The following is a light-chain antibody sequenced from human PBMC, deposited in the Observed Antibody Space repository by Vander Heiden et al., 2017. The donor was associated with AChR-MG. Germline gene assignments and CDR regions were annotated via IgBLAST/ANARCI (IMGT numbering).Light chain of an antibody. CDR2: WAS. CDR3: QQYESTPYT. CDR1: QSVLYSSNNKNY. Sequence: DIVMTPSPDSLARSLGERATINCKSRQSVLYSSNNKNYLAWYQQKPGQPPKLLIYWASTRESGVPDRFSGSGSGTDFTITISSLQAEDVAVYYCQQYESTPYTFGQGTKLEIK. J-gene: IGKJ2*01. V-gene: IGKV4-1*01.